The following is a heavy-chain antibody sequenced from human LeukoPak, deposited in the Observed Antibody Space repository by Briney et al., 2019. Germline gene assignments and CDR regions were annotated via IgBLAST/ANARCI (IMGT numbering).Heavy chain of an antibody. CDR2: ISSRSNLI. V-gene: IGHV3-11*04. D-gene: IGHD6-19*01. CDR3: ARDGSGWFFDY. CDR1: GFTFSDCY. J-gene: IGHJ4*02. Sequence: GGSLRLSCAASGFTFSDCYMSWIRQAPGKWLGWVSYISSRSNLIYYADSVKGPFTISRDNAKNSLYLQRNSLRAEDTAVYYCARDGSGWFFDYWGQGTQVTVSS.